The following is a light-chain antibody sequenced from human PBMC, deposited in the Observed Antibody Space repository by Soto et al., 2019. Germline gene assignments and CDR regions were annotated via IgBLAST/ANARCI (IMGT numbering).Light chain of an antibody. J-gene: IGKJ3*01. V-gene: IGKV1-5*01. CDR2: DVS. CDR3: QQYCRYPFT. Sequence: DIQMTQSPSTVSASVGDRVTITCRASESISEWLTWYQQKPGRAPKVLIYDVSTLENGVPSRFSGSGSETEFTLTISSLQTEDFAPYSCQQYCRYPFTFGPGTKVDFK. CDR1: ESISEW.